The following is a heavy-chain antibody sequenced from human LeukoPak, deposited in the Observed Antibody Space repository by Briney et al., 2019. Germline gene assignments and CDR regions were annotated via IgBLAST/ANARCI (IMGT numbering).Heavy chain of an antibody. V-gene: IGHV4-59*08. CDR1: GGSISSYY. Sequence: SETLSLTCTVSGGSISSYYWSWIRQPPGKGLEWIGYIYYSGSTYYNPSLKSRVTISVDTSKNQFSLKLSSVTAADTAVYYCASVLLWFGELSFFDYWGQGTLVTVSS. J-gene: IGHJ4*02. CDR2: IYYSGST. CDR3: ASVLLWFGELSFFDY. D-gene: IGHD3-10*01.